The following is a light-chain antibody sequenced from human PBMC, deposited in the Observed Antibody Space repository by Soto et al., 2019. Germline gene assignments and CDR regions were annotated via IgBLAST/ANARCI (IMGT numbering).Light chain of an antibody. CDR3: CAYAGSSILV. CDR1: SSDVGRYNL. V-gene: IGLV2-23*02. J-gene: IGLJ2*01. CDR2: DVN. Sequence: QSVLTQPASVSGSPGQSITISCTGTSSDVGRYNLVPWYQQHPGKAPKLMIYDVNNRPSGVSNRVSGSKSGNTASLTISGLQAEAEAYYCCCAYAGSSILVFGGGTKLTVL.